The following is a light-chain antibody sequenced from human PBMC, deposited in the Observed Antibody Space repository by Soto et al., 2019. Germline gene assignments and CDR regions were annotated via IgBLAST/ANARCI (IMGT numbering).Light chain of an antibody. Sequence: DIVLTQTPGSLSLSPGERATLSCRASQSVQSSFLAWYQQKPGQAPRLLIYGASSRATGIPDRFSGSWSGTDFTLTISILAPEVVAVYYCQQYGTFVTFGPGTTVDIK. CDR2: GAS. J-gene: IGKJ3*01. V-gene: IGKV3-20*01. CDR3: QQYGTFVT. CDR1: QSVQSSF.